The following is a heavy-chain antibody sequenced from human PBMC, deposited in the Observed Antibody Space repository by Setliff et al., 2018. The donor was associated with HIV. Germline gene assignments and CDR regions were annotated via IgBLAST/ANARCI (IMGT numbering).Heavy chain of an antibody. V-gene: IGHV4-34*01. J-gene: IGHJ3*02. CDR1: GGSFSGYY. Sequence: PSETLSLTCAVYGGSFSGYYWSWIRQAPGKGLEWIGEINHSRRTKYNPSLKSRVTMSVDTSKNQFSLRLTSVTAADTAVYYCARDCRGSSAGDYDAFDIWGQGTMVTVSS. CDR3: ARDCRGSSAGDYDAFDI. D-gene: IGHD2-21*02. CDR2: INHSRRT.